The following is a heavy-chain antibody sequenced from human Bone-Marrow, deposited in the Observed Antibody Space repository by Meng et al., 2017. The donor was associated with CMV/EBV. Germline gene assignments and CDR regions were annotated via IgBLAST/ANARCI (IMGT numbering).Heavy chain of an antibody. Sequence: GPTVTKPRQILILTYSFSEFSLSTSGMGASWIRQPPGKALEWLARIDWDDDKFYSTSLKTRLTITKDTYKTQVVLTMTNMDPVDTATYYCAHTTPIQATELYDYWGQGMLVTVSS. CDR3: AHTTPIQATELYDY. D-gene: IGHD1-7*01. CDR1: EFSLSTSGMG. J-gene: IGHJ4*02. CDR2: IDWDDDK. V-gene: IGHV2-70*04.